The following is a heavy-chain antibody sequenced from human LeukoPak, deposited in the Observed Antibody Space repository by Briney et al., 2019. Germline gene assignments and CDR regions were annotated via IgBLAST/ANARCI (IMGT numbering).Heavy chain of an antibody. CDR1: GYTFTSYG. CDR3: ARDHDYGDYRNWFDP. V-gene: IGHV1-18*01. CDR2: ISAYNGNT. D-gene: IGHD4-17*01. Sequence: GASVKVSCKASGYTFTSYGISWVRQAPGQGLEWMGWISAYNGNTNYAQKLQGRVTMTTDTSTSTAYMELRSLRSDDTAVYYCARDHDYGDYRNWFDPWGQGTLVTVSS. J-gene: IGHJ5*02.